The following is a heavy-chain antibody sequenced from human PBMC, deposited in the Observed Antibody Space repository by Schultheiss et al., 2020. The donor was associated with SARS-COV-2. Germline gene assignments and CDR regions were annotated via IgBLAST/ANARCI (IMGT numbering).Heavy chain of an antibody. CDR2: IYYSGST. CDR1: GGSVSSGSYY. CDR3: TRGPNYVRFDP. V-gene: IGHV4-61*01. J-gene: IGHJ5*02. D-gene: IGHD3-16*01. Sequence: SETLSLTCTVSGGSVSSGSYYWSWSRQPPGKGLEWIGYIYYSGSTNYNPTLMSRVTISVDTSKNQFSLKLSSVTAADTAVYYCTRGPNYVRFDPWGQGTLVTVSS.